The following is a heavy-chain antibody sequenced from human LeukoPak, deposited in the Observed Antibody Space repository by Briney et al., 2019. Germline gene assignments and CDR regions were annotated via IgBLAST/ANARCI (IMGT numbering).Heavy chain of an antibody. CDR2: ISGSGGST. J-gene: IGHJ4*02. V-gene: IGHV3-23*01. CDR3: ARSSYTSGSSYFDY. CDR1: GFTFSSYA. Sequence: GGSLRLSCAASGFTFSSYAMSWVRQAPGKGLEWVSLISGSGGSTYYADSVKGRFTISRDNAKNSLYLQMNSLRAEDTAVYYCARSSYTSGSSYFDYWGQGTQVTVSA. D-gene: IGHD3-10*01.